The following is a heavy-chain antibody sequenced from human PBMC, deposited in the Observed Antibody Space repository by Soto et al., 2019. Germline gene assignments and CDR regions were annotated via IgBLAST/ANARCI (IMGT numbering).Heavy chain of an antibody. J-gene: IGHJ4*02. CDR2: IFYSGNT. V-gene: IGHV4-31*03. CDR3: AREGRSAAPQAGFDL. CDR1: GNSISTGAYY. D-gene: IGHD3-10*01. Sequence: SETLSLTCTVSGNSISTGAYYWSWLRQHPVKGLEWIGHIFYSGNTHYSPSLESRVTISVDTSKNQFSIKLTSVTVADTAVYYCAREGRSAAPQAGFDLWGQGTLVTVSS.